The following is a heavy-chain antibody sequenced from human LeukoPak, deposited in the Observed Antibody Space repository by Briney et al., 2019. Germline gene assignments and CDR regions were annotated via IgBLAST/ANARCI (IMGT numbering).Heavy chain of an antibody. D-gene: IGHD3-22*01. V-gene: IGHV3-23*01. CDR2: ISGSGGSP. CDR3: AKDLVSGYHYYFDY. Sequence: GGSLRLSCAASGFTFSSYAMSWVRQAPGKGLEWVSAISGSGGSPYYADSVKGRFTISRDNSKNTLYLQMNSLRAEDTAVYYCAKDLVSGYHYYFDYWGQGTLVTVSS. J-gene: IGHJ4*02. CDR1: GFTFSSYA.